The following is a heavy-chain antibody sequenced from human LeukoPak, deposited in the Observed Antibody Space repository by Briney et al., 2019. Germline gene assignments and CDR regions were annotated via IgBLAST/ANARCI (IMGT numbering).Heavy chain of an antibody. CDR1: GGSISSSSYY. V-gene: IGHV4-39*07. CDR2: LYYTGST. D-gene: IGHD1-26*01. Sequence: SETQSLTCTVSGGSISSSSYYWGWIRQPPGKGLEWIGSLYYTGSTYYNPSLKSRVTISIDSSKKQFSLRLSSVTAADTAVYYCATDIYSGNYWDYWGQGTLVTVSS. J-gene: IGHJ4*02. CDR3: ATDIYSGNYWDY.